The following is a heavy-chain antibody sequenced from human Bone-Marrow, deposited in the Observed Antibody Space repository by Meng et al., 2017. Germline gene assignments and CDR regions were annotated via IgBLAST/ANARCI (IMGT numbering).Heavy chain of an antibody. CDR3: ARAPGSSGYLTSYYYYYGMDV. V-gene: IGHV1-18*01. J-gene: IGHJ6*02. CDR2: ISAYNGNT. CDR1: GYTFTSYG. Sequence: ASVKVSCKASGYTFTSYGISWVRQAPGQGLEWMGWISAYNGNTNYARKLQGRVTMTTDTSTSTAYMELRSLRSDDTAVYYCARAPGSSGYLTSYYYYYGMDVWGQGTTVTVSS. D-gene: IGHD3-22*01.